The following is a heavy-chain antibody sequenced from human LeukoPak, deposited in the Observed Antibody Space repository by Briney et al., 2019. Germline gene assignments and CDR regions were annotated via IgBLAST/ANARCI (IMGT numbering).Heavy chain of an antibody. D-gene: IGHD3-22*01. CDR1: GFTVSTNY. J-gene: IGHJ5*02. CDR3: ALTDSSGYYPRFNP. V-gene: IGHV3-66*01. CDR2: LYSGGSI. Sequence: GGSLRLSCAASGFTVSTNYMTWVRQAPGKGLEWVSILYSGGSIYYADSVKGRFTISRDNSKNTLYLQMNSLRAEDTAVYYCALTDSSGYYPRFNPWGQGTLVTVSS.